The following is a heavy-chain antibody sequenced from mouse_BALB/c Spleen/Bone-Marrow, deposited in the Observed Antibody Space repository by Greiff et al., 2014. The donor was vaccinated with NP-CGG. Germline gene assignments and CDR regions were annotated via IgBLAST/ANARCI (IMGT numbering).Heavy chain of an antibody. CDR3: ARDTMDH. Sequence: QVQLQQSGPELVKPGASVRISCKASGYTLTSYYIHWVKQRPGQGLEWIGWIYPGNVNTKYNEKFKGKATLTADKSSSTAYMQLSSLTSEDSAVYFCARDTMDHWGQGTSVTVSS. V-gene: IGHV1S56*01. J-gene: IGHJ4*01. CDR1: GYTLTSYY. CDR2: IYPGNVNT.